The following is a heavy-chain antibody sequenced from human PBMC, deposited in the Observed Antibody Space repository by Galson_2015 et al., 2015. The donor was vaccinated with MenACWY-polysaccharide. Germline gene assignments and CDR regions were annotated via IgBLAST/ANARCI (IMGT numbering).Heavy chain of an antibody. D-gene: IGHD3-3*01. J-gene: IGHJ5*02. Sequence: GLEWLGRTYYRSKWYSYYGASVKGRITINPDTSKNQFSLQLNSVTPEDTAVYYCVKDSTDFWSVAGRFDHWGQGTLVTVSS. CDR2: TYYRSKWYS. CDR3: VKDSTDFWSVAGRFDH. V-gene: IGHV6-1*01.